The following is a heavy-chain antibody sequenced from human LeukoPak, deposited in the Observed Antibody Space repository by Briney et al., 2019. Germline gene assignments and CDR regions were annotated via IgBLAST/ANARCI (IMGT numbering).Heavy chain of an antibody. V-gene: IGHV1-18*01. CDR2: ISAYNDNT. Sequence: ASVKVSCKASGGTFSSYAISWVRQAPGQGLEWMGWISAYNDNTNYAQKLQGRVTMTTDTSTSTAYMELRSLRSDDTAVYYCAGDDRFPYNWFDPWGQGTLVTVSS. CDR3: AGDDRFPYNWFDP. CDR1: GGTFSSYA. J-gene: IGHJ5*02. D-gene: IGHD1-14*01.